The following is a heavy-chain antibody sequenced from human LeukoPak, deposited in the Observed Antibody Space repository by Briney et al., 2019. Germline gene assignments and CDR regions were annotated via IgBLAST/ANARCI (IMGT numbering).Heavy chain of an antibody. CDR2: ISYDGSTK. J-gene: IGHJ4*02. D-gene: IGHD4-17*01. CDR1: GFTFSTYG. Sequence: QPGRSLRLSCAASGFTFSTYGMHWVRQAPGKGLEWVAVISYDGSTKYYADSVKGRFTISRDKSKNTLYLQMNSLRAEDTAVYYCAKGRNGEKQDYWGQGTLVTVSS. V-gene: IGHV3-30*18. CDR3: AKGRNGEKQDY.